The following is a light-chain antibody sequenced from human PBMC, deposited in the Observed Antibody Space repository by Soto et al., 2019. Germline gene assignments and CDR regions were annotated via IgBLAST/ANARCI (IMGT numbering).Light chain of an antibody. J-gene: IGKJ3*01. V-gene: IGKV1-9*01. Sequence: DIQLTQSPSFLSASVGDRVTITCRASQGISCYLAWYQQKPGKAPKLLIYAASTLQSGVPSRFSGSGSGTEFTLTISSLQPEDFATYYCQQLNSYFGPGTKVDIK. CDR2: AAS. CDR3: QQLNSY. CDR1: QGISCY.